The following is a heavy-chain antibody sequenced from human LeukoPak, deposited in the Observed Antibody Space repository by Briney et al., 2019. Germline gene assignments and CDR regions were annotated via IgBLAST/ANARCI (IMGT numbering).Heavy chain of an antibody. D-gene: IGHD3-22*01. CDR3: ASFNPNYYDSSGYYGVENDY. Sequence: ASVKVSCKASGYTFTSYDINWVRQAPGQGLEWMGWINPNSGGTNYAQKFQGRVTMTRDTSISTAYMELSRLRSDDTAVYYCASFNPNYYDSSGYYGVENDYWGQGTLVTVSS. V-gene: IGHV1-2*02. CDR1: GYTFTSYD. CDR2: INPNSGGT. J-gene: IGHJ4*02.